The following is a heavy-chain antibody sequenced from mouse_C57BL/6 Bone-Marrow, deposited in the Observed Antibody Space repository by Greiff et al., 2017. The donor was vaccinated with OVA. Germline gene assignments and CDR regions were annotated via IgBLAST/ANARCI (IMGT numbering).Heavy chain of an antibody. CDR2: IHPDSGST. D-gene: IGHD2-3*01. Sequence: QVQLQQPGAELVKPGASVKLSCKASGYTFTSYWMHWVKQRPGQGLEWIGMIHPDSGSTYYNEKFKSKATLTVDKSSSTAYMQLSSLTSEDSAVYYCASGGWLLLDYWGQGTTLTVSS. CDR3: ASGGWLLLDY. CDR1: GYTFTSYW. V-gene: IGHV1-64*01. J-gene: IGHJ2*01.